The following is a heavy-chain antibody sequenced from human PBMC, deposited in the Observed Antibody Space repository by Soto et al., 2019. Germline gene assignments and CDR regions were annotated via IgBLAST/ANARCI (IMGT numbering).Heavy chain of an antibody. D-gene: IGHD3-16*01. V-gene: IGHV1-18*01. CDR2: ISAYNGNT. J-gene: IGHJ6*02. CDR3: AQVMTLPKQVLGGNYYCMDV. CDR1: GYTFTNSG. Sequence: ASVKVSCKTSGYTFTNSGISWVRQAPGQGIEWMGWISAYNGNTNYAQKLQGRVTMTTDTSTSTAYMELRSLRSDDTAVYYCAQVMTLPKQVLGGNYYCMDVWGQGITVTVSS.